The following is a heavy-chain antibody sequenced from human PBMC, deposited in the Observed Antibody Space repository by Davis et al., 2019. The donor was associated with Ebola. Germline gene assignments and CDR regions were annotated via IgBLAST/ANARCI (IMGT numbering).Heavy chain of an antibody. CDR1: GFTFSSYW. V-gene: IGHV3-7*01. Sequence: GGSLRLSCAASGFTFSSYWMSWVRQAPGKGLEWVANIKQDGSEKYYVDSVKGRFTISRDNAKNSLYLQMNSLRAEDTAVYYCARDLADIVVVPAAIGYYYYYGMDVWGKGTTVTVSS. CDR2: IKQDGSEK. D-gene: IGHD2-2*01. CDR3: ARDLADIVVVPAAIGYYYYYGMDV. J-gene: IGHJ6*04.